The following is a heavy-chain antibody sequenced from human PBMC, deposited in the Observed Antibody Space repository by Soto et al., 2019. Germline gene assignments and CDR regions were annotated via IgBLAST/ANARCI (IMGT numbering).Heavy chain of an antibody. Sequence: QVQLVQSGAEVKKPGSSVKVSCKASGGTFSSYAISWVRQAPGQGLEWMGGIIPIFGTANYAQKFQGRVTITADESTSTAYMELSSMRSEDTAVYYCARQKRGYSGYGSLDYWGQGTLVTVSS. CDR2: IIPIFGTA. CDR1: GGTFSSYA. V-gene: IGHV1-69*12. J-gene: IGHJ4*02. CDR3: ARQKRGYSGYGSLDY. D-gene: IGHD5-12*01.